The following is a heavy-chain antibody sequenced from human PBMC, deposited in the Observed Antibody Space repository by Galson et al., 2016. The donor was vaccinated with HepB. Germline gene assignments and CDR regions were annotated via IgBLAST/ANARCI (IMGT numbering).Heavy chain of an antibody. CDR2: LYWDDDK. CDR1: EFSLSTAGVA. J-gene: IGHJ4*02. V-gene: IGHV2-5*02. Sequence: PALVKPTQTLTLTCTFSEFSLSTAGVAVGWIRQPPGKALEWLALLYWDDDKRYSPSLQTRLTLAKDTSKNQVVLTMTNMAPVDTATYYCAHTTVTKGFDYWGQGTLVTVSS. D-gene: IGHD4-17*01. CDR3: AHTTVTKGFDY.